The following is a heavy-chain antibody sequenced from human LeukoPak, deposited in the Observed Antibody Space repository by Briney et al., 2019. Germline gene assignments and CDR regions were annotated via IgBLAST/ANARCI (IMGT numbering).Heavy chain of an antibody. CDR1: GYTFTSYG. J-gene: IGHJ3*02. CDR3: ARDGVRWELASSFDI. Sequence: ASVKVSCKASGYTFTSYGISWVRQAPGQGLEWMGWISAYTGNTNFAQKFQGRVTLTTDTSTRTVYMELRSLRSDDTAVYYCARDGVRWELASSFDIWGQGTMVTVSS. V-gene: IGHV1-18*01. D-gene: IGHD1-26*01. CDR2: ISAYTGNT.